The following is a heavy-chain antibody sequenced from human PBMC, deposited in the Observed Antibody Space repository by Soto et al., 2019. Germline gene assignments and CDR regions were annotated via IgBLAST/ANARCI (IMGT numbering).Heavy chain of an antibody. CDR2: IIPIFGKA. J-gene: IGHJ6*02. CDR3: ARSQGGSIILDFYYFYYYVMDV. V-gene: IGHV1-69*01. CDR1: GGTFSSYA. Sequence: QVQLVQPGAEVKKPGSSVKVSCKAPGGTFSSYAISWVRQAPGQGLEWMGGIIPIFGKANYAQKFQGRVTITADESTSTRYMVLSSLRSEDTSVYYCARSQGGSIILDFYYFYYYVMDVWGQGTTVTVSS. D-gene: IGHD2-15*01.